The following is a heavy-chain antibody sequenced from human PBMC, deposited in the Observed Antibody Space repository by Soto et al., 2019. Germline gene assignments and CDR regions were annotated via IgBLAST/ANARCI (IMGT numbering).Heavy chain of an antibody. J-gene: IGHJ3*01. V-gene: IGHV4-30-4*01. CDR3: ARDSASSGVFT. D-gene: IGHD6-19*01. CDR1: GGSISSGDDY. Sequence: SETLSLTCIVSGGSISSGDDYWAWIRQPPGKGLEWLGYIYYSGTTHFNPSLKSRLTLSIDTSKNQFSLNLGSVTAADTAMYYCARDSASSGVFTWGQGTMVTVSS. CDR2: IYYSGTT.